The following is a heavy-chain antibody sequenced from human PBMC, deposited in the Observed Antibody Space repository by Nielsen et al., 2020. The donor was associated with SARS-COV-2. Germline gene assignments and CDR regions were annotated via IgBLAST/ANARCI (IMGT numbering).Heavy chain of an antibody. D-gene: IGHD4-17*01. Sequence: GESLKISCAASGFAFSYFAIHWVRQAPGKGLEWVALISNDGTKKFYSDSVRGRFTISRDEPRNTVYLQMNTLRPEDTAVYSCARDAYGDLIYGMDVWGRGTTVTVSS. V-gene: IGHV3-30*03. CDR1: GFAFSYFA. CDR2: ISNDGTKK. CDR3: ARDAYGDLIYGMDV. J-gene: IGHJ6*02.